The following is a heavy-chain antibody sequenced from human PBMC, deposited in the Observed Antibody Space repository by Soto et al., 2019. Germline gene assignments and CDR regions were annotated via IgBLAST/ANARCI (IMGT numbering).Heavy chain of an antibody. CDR1: GGSISSSTYY. CDR3: ARHGLSSSGWTAAGFDY. V-gene: IGHV4-39*01. Sequence: QLQLQESGPGLVKPSETLSLTCTVSGGSISSSTYYWGWIRQPPGKGLEWIGSVYFSATTYYNPSLKSRLTFSEDTSKNLFSLTLSSVTAADPAVYYCARHGLSSSGWTAAGFDYWGQGIVVTISS. D-gene: IGHD6-19*01. CDR2: VYFSATT. J-gene: IGHJ4*02.